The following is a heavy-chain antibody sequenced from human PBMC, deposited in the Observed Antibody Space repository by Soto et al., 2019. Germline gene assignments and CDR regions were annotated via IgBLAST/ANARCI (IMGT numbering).Heavy chain of an antibody. CDR2: IYWDDDK. CDR3: VHSIRSRAAD. Sequence: QITLKESGPTLVKPTQTLTLTCTFSGFSLSTSGVVVGWIRQPPGKALEWLALIYWDDDKRYSPSLKSRLTITKDTSKNQVFLTMTNMDHVNTATYYCVHSIRSRAADWGQGTLVTVSS. CDR1: GFSLSTSGVV. D-gene: IGHD6-25*01. V-gene: IGHV2-5*02. J-gene: IGHJ4*02.